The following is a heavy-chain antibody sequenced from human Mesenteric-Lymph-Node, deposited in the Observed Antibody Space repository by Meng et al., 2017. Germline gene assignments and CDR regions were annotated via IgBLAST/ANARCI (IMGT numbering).Heavy chain of an antibody. J-gene: IGHJ5*02. CDR1: GFTIRNYY. V-gene: IGHV3-74*01. Sequence: GESLKISCAASGFTIRNYYMHWVRQAPGKGLECVSRINSDVGGGTYADFVKGRFTISRDNAKNTLYLQMNSLTVEDTAIYYCVCFGGFSGFDPWGQGTLVTVSS. CDR3: VCFGGFSGFDP. D-gene: IGHD3-10*01. CDR2: INSDVGGG.